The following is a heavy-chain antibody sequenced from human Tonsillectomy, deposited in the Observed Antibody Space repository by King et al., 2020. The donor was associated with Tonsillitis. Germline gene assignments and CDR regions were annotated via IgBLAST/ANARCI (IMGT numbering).Heavy chain of an antibody. CDR1: GGSFSGYY. D-gene: IGHD3-22*01. V-gene: IGHV4-34*01. J-gene: IGHJ6*03. CDR3: ARDVRAGGYLYYYMDV. CDR2: INHSGST. Sequence: VQLQQWGAGLLKPSETLSLTCAVYGGSFSGYYWSWIRQPPGKGLEWIGEINHSGSTNYNPSLKSRVTISVDTSKNQFSLKLSPVTAADTAVYYCARDVRAGGYLYYYMDVWGKGTTVTVSS.